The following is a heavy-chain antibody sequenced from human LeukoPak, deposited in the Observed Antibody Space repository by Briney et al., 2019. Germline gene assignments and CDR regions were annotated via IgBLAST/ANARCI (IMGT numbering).Heavy chain of an antibody. CDR3: ATQRGSYLWGTDFDY. J-gene: IGHJ4*02. V-gene: IGHV1-2*02. D-gene: IGHD3-16*01. Sequence: ASVKVSCKASGYSFKDYYIHWVRQAPGQGLEWMGWINPDSGDTKYAQKFQGRVTMTRDTSISTAYMELSRLRSDDTAVYYCATQRGSYLWGTDFDYWGQGTLVTVSS. CDR2: INPDSGDT. CDR1: GYSFKDYY.